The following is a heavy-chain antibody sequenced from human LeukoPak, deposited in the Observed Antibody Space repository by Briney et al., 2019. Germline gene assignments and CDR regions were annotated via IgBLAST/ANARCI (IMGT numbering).Heavy chain of an antibody. CDR1: GFMFSNYA. J-gene: IGHJ4*02. CDR3: ARNLLGDY. Sequence: GGSLRLSCVASGFMFSNYAMHWVRQAPRKGLEWVSSISSSSSYIYYADSVKGRFTSSRDNAKNSLYLQMNSLRAEDTAVYYCARNLLGDYWGQGTLVTVSS. CDR2: ISSSSSYI. V-gene: IGHV3-21*01.